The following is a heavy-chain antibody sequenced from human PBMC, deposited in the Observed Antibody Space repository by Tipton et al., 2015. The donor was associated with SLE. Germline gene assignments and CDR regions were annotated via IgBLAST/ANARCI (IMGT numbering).Heavy chain of an antibody. CDR1: GGSISIGNYY. CDR3: ASRPTSRPVAGSG. V-gene: IGHV4-39*07. Sequence: TLSLTCTVSGGSISIGNYYWGWIRQPPGKGLEWIGSINDRGSTYYNPSLKSRVTISVDTSKNQFSLKLSSVTAADTALYYCASRPTSRPVAGSGWGQGTLVTVSS. D-gene: IGHD6-19*01. CDR2: INDRGST. J-gene: IGHJ4*02.